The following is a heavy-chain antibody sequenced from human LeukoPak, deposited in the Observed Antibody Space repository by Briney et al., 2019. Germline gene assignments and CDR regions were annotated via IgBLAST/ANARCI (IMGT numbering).Heavy chain of an antibody. CDR2: ISGSGDMT. Sequence: PGGSLRLSCAVSGFSVTNNYMSWVRQAPGKGLEWVSGISGSGDMTYYADSVKGRFTISRDNSKTLYLQMNSLRAEDTAVYYCAKDVYGSGSYYNPIDYWGQGTLVTVSS. CDR1: GFSVTNNY. J-gene: IGHJ4*02. D-gene: IGHD3-10*01. CDR3: AKDVYGSGSYYNPIDY. V-gene: IGHV3-23*01.